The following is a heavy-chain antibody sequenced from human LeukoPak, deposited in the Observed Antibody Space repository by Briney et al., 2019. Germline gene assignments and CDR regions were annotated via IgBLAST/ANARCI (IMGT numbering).Heavy chain of an antibody. CDR2: IYYSGST. V-gene: IGHV4-59*01. CDR3: ARDLNGGPFDP. Sequence: PSETLSLTCTVSGGSISSYYWSWIRQPPGKGLEWIGYIYYSGSTNYNPSLKSRVTISVDTSKNQFSLKLSSVTAADTAVYYCARDLNGGPFDPWGQGTLVTVSS. J-gene: IGHJ5*02. D-gene: IGHD2-8*01. CDR1: GGSISSYY.